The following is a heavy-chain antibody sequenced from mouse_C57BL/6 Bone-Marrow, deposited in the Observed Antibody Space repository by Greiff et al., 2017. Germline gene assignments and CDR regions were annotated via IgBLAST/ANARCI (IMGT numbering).Heavy chain of an antibody. CDR2: SRNKANDYTT. V-gene: IGHV7-1*01. CDR1: GFTFSDFY. CDR3: ARDYGSYAMDY. J-gene: IGHJ4*01. Sequence: EVQVVESGGGLVQSGRSLRLSCATSGFTFSDFYMEWVRQAPGKGLEWIAASRNKANDYTTEYSASVKGRFIVSRDTSQSILYLQMNALRAEDTAIYYCARDYGSYAMDYWGQGTSVTVSS. D-gene: IGHD1-1*01.